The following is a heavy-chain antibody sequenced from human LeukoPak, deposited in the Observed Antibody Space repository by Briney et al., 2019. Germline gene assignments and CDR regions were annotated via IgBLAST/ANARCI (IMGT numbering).Heavy chain of an antibody. CDR1: GLPFSSYQ. V-gene: IGHV3-48*03. D-gene: IGHD3-10*02. Sequence: GESLRLSCALSGLPFSSYQMKWVRQATGWGGEWVSSLCCCGNHIYYADSVKGRYTISRDNAKNPLYLQMYSLRAEDTAVYYCSELRITMIGGVWGKGTTVTISS. CDR3: SELRITMIGGV. J-gene: IGHJ6*04. CDR2: LCCCGNHI.